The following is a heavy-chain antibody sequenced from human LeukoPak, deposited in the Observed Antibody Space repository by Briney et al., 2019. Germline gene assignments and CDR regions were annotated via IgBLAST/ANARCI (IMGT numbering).Heavy chain of an antibody. CDR2: IYYSGST. CDR3: ASQGLAAAGLFFDY. J-gene: IGHJ4*02. V-gene: IGHV4-59*01. D-gene: IGHD6-13*01. CDR1: SGSISSYY. Sequence: PSETLSLTCTVSSGSISSYYWSWIRQPPGKGLEWIGYIYYSGSTNYNPSLKSRVTISVDTSKNQFSLKLSSVTAADTAVYYCASQGLAAAGLFFDYWGQGTLVTVSS.